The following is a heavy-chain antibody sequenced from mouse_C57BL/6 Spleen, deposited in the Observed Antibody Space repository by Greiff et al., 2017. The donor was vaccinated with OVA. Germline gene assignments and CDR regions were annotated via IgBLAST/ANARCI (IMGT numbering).Heavy chain of an antibody. V-gene: IGHV3-6*01. CDR2: ISYDGSN. CDR3: ARHYYGSLYFDY. CDR1: GYSITSGYY. D-gene: IGHD1-1*01. Sequence: EVQLQESGPGLVKPSQSLSLTCSVTGYSITSGYYWNWIRQFPGNKLEWMGYISYDGSNNYNPSLKNRISITRDTSKNQFFLKLNSVTTEDTATYYCARHYYGSLYFDYWGQGTTLTVSS. J-gene: IGHJ2*01.